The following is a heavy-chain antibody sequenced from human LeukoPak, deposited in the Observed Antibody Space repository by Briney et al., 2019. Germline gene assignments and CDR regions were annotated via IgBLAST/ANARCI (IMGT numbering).Heavy chain of an antibody. CDR1: GYTFTGYY. CDR2: INPNSGGT. CDR3: AREFDIAVAGPRGAFDI. Sequence: GASVKVSCKASGYTFTGYYMHWVRQAPGQGLEWMGWINPNSGGTNYAQKFQGRVTMTRDTSISTAYMELSRLRSDDTAVYYCAREFDIAVAGPRGAFDIWGQGTMVTVSS. V-gene: IGHV1-2*02. J-gene: IGHJ3*02. D-gene: IGHD6-19*01.